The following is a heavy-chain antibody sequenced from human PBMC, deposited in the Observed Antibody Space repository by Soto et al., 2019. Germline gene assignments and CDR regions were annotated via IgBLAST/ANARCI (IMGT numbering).Heavy chain of an antibody. Sequence: VQLLESGGGLVQPGGTLRLSCAASGFTFKYSMTWVRQAPGKGLEWVAAISGSGGSTWYADSVKGRLTISRDDSKNTLNLQMNSLREEDTAVYYCAKLMIAVGATSALDIWGQGTLVTVSS. CDR1: GFTFKYS. CDR2: ISGSGGST. D-gene: IGHD1-26*01. CDR3: AKLMIAVGATSALDI. V-gene: IGHV3-23*01. J-gene: IGHJ3*02.